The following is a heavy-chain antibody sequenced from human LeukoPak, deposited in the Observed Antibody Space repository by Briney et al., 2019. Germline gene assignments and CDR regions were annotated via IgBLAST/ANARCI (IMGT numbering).Heavy chain of an antibody. V-gene: IGHV1-69*01. Sequence: GSSVKVSCKASGGTFSSYAISWVRQAPGQGLEWMGGIIPIFGTASYAQKFQGRVTITADESTSTAYMELSSLRSEDTAVYYCVSPYYDSSGYYPGGFDYWGQGTLVTVSS. J-gene: IGHJ4*02. D-gene: IGHD3-22*01. CDR2: IIPIFGTA. CDR1: GGTFSSYA. CDR3: VSPYYDSSGYYPGGFDY.